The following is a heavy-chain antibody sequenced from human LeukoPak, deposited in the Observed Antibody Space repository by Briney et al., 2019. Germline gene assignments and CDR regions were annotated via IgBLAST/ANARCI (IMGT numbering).Heavy chain of an antibody. CDR2: ITAGNGNT. CDR1: GYTFTSFA. Sequence: DSVKVSCKASGYTFTSFAIHWVRQAPGQRLEWMGWITAGNGNTKCSQKFQGRVTISRDKSASTAYMELSSLRSEDTVFFFKQKTAYEILTGEIHNWFDPWGQGTLVTVSS. D-gene: IGHD3-9*01. CDR3: QKTAYEILTGEIHNWFDP. J-gene: IGHJ5*02. V-gene: IGHV1-3*01.